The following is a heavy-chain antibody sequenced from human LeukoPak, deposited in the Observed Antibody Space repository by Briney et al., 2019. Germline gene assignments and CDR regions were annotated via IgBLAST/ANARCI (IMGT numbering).Heavy chain of an antibody. D-gene: IGHD3-9*01. CDR3: AKGSIDWYYFDY. V-gene: IGHV3-30*18. J-gene: IGHJ4*02. CDR1: GFSFSTYD. Sequence: PGGSLRLSCAASGFSFSTYDMHWVRQAPGKGLEWVAVISSDGSHKYWADSVKGRFTISRDNSKNTVYLQMNSLRAEDTAVYYRAKGSIDWYYFDYWGQGTLVTVSS. CDR2: ISSDGSHK.